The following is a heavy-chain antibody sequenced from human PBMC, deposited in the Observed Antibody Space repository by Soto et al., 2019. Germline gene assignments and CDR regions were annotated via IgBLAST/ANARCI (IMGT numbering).Heavy chain of an antibody. Sequence: PSETLSLTCTVSGGSISSGDYYWSWIRQPPGKGLEWIGYIYYSGSTYYNPSLKSRVTISVDTSKNQFSLKLSSVTAADTAVYYCARVQNYYDSSGYYYEGRAFDIWGQGTMVT. CDR3: ARVQNYYDSSGYYYEGRAFDI. CDR2: IYYSGST. V-gene: IGHV4-30-4*01. CDR1: GGSISSGDYY. J-gene: IGHJ3*02. D-gene: IGHD3-22*01.